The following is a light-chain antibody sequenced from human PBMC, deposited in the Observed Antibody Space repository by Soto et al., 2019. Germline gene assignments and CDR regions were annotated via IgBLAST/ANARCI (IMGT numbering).Light chain of an antibody. J-gene: IGKJ1*01. Sequence: DIQMTQSPSSLSASVGDRVTITCRARQGISNYLAWSQQNPGKVPKLLIYAASTLQSGLPSRISGRGFGTDFTLIISSLHPQDVASYYCQKYSSAPLTFSPGTKVQI. V-gene: IGKV1-27*01. CDR2: AAS. CDR3: QKYSSAPLT. CDR1: QGISNY.